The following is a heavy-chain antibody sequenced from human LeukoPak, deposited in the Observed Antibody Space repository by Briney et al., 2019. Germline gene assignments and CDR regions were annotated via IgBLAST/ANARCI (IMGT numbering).Heavy chain of an antibody. Sequence: ASVKVSCKASGYTFTSYYMHWVRQAPGQGLEWMGIINPSAGGTSYAQKFQGRLTMTRDTSTSTVYMELSSLRSEDRAVYYCARALFRSPFDYWGQGTLVTVSS. CDR3: ARALFRSPFDY. V-gene: IGHV1-46*01. J-gene: IGHJ4*02. CDR2: INPSAGGT. D-gene: IGHD2-21*01. CDR1: GYTFTSYY.